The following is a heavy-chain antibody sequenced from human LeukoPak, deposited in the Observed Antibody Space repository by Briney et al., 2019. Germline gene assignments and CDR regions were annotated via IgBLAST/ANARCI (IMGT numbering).Heavy chain of an antibody. CDR3: AREGGDPRWLDP. Sequence: SETLSLTCTVSGGSISSYYWTWIRQSAGKGLEWIGRINTSGSTNYNPSLRSRVTMSVNTSKNQFSLNLPSVTAADTAVYSCAREGGDPRWLDPWGQGTLVTVSS. CDR1: GGSISSYY. CDR2: INTSGST. D-gene: IGHD6-25*01. V-gene: IGHV4-4*07. J-gene: IGHJ5*02.